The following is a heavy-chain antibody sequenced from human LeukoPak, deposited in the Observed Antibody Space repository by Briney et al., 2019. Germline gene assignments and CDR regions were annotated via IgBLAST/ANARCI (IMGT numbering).Heavy chain of an antibody. CDR3: AREDPSSIAPFIPDY. V-gene: IGHV1-18*01. Sequence: VASVKVSCKASGYTFTSHGISWVRQAPGQGLEWMGWISAYNGNTNYAQKLQGRVTMTTDTSTSTAYMELRSLRSDDTAVYYCAREDPSSIAPFIPDYWGQGTLVTVSS. J-gene: IGHJ4*02. D-gene: IGHD6-6*01. CDR2: ISAYNGNT. CDR1: GYTFTSHG.